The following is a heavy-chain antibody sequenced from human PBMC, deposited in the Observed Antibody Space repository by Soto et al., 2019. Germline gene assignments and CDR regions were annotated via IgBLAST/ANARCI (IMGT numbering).Heavy chain of an antibody. Sequence: GGSLRLSCAASGFTFSSYAMSWVRQAPGKGLEWVSAISGSGGSTYYADSVKGRFTISRDNSKNTLYLQMNSLRAEDTAVYYCAKRGAAGKGSYYYYGMDVWGQGTTVTVSS. V-gene: IGHV3-23*01. D-gene: IGHD6-13*01. CDR1: GFTFSSYA. CDR2: ISGSGGST. CDR3: AKRGAAGKGSYYYYGMDV. J-gene: IGHJ6*02.